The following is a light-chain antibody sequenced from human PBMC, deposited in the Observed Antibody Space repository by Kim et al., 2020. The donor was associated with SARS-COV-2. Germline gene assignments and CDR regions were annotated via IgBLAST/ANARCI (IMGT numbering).Light chain of an antibody. J-gene: IGKJ4*01. CDR3: QQYNNWPPST. Sequence: SPGERATPSCRASQRVSSNLAWYQQKPGQAPRLLIYGASTRATGIPARFSGSGSGTEFTLTISSLQSEDFAVYYCQQYNNWPPSTFGGGTKVDIK. V-gene: IGKV3-15*01. CDR1: QRVSSN. CDR2: GAS.